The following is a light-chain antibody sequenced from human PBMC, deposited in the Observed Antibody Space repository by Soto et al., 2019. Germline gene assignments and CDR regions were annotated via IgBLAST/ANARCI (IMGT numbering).Light chain of an antibody. V-gene: IGKV3-20*01. CDR1: QYVYSSY. Sequence: IVLTQSPSIVALPPGDRTTLSCRDSQYVYSSYLAWYQHKPGQAPRLLIYGASSRATGIPDRFSGSGSGTDFTLTITIVDPEDFAVYFFQQDGVSPATFGGGTKVDIK. J-gene: IGKJ4*01. CDR3: QQDGVSPAT. CDR2: GAS.